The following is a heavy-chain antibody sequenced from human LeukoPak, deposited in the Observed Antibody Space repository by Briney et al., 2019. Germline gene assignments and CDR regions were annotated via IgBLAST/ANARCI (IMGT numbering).Heavy chain of an antibody. J-gene: IGHJ4*02. CDR1: GYTFTSYD. CDR2: INPSGGST. Sequence: GASVKVSCKASGYTFTSYDINWVRQAPGQGLEWVGIINPSGGSTSYAQKFQGRVTMTRDTSTSTVYMELSSLRSEDTAVYYCARDRMISGSYYGGGDYWGQGTLVTVSS. V-gene: IGHV1-46*01. D-gene: IGHD1-26*01. CDR3: ARDRMISGSYYGGGDY.